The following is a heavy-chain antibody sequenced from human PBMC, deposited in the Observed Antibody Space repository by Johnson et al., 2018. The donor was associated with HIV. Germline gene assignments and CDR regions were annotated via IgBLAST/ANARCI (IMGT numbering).Heavy chain of an antibody. CDR2: IAATGDT. CDR1: GFTFSSYA. J-gene: IGHJ3*02. D-gene: IGHD3-22*01. Sequence: VQLVESGGGVVQPGRSLRLSCAASGFTFSSYAMHWVRQTAGRRLAWVSGIAATGDTYYPGSVKGRFTVSRENARNSLYLQLNSLRAGDSALYYYASSGYYYEWCDAFDIWGQGTMVTVSS. CDR3: ASSGYYYEWCDAFDI. V-gene: IGHV3-13*01.